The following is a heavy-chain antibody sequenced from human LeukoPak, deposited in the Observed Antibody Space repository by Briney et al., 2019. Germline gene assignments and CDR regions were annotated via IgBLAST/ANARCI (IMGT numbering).Heavy chain of an antibody. V-gene: IGHV4-59*01. D-gene: IGHD1-20*01. Sequence: TSSGXLXXXCTVSGGSISSYYWSWIRQPPGKGXECIGYIYYSGSTNYNPSLKSRVTISVDTSKNQFSLKLSSVTAADTAVYYCARGITGALGYWGQGTLVTVSS. CDR3: ARGITGALGY. CDR2: IYYSGST. CDR1: GGSISSYY. J-gene: IGHJ4*02.